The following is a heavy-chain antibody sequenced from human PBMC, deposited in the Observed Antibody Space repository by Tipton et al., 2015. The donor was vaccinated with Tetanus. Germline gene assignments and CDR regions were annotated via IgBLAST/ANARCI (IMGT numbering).Heavy chain of an antibody. CDR2: ISSSGSTI. CDR3: ARVWGRGQLVAKPNWYFDL. J-gene: IGHJ2*01. CDR1: GFTFSNYA. V-gene: IGHV3-48*03. Sequence: SLRLSCAASGFTFSNYAMHWVRQAPGKGLEWVSYISSSGSTIYYADSVKGRFTISRDNAKNSLSLQVNSLRAEDTAVYYCARVWGRGQLVAKPNWYFDLWGRGTLVTVSS. D-gene: IGHD6-6*01.